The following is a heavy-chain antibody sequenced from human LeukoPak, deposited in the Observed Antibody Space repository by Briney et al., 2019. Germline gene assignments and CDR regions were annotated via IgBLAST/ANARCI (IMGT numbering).Heavy chain of an antibody. V-gene: IGHV3-21*01. CDR3: ARGPIQLWSYFDY. CDR1: GFTFSSYS. D-gene: IGHD5-18*01. CDR2: ISSSSSYI. J-gene: IGHJ4*02. Sequence: GGSLRLSCAASGFTFSSYSMNWVGQAPGKGLEGVSSISSSSSYIFYADSVKGRFTISRENAKNSLYLQMNSLRAEDTAVYYCARGPIQLWSYFDYWCQGTLVTVSS.